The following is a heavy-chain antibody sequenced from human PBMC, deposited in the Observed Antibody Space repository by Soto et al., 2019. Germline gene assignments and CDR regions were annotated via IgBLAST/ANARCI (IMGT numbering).Heavy chain of an antibody. J-gene: IGHJ5*02. D-gene: IGHD3-10*01. V-gene: IGHV4-59*01. CDR3: ARDWDSSGLFDP. CDR2: ISYSGST. CDR1: GASITTYY. Sequence: PSETLSLTCSVSGASITTYYWSWIRQPPGKGLELIGSISYSGSTKYNPSLESRVMISLDTSKNQFSLRLTSVTAADTALYYCARDWDSSGLFDPWGQGALVTVSS.